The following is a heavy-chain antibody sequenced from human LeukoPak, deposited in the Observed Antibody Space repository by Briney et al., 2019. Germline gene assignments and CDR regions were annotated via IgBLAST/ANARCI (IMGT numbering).Heavy chain of an antibody. CDR3: ARGPRLWFGELSKYYFDY. CDR1: GGSFSGYY. CDR2: INHSGST. D-gene: IGHD3-10*01. J-gene: IGHJ4*02. V-gene: IGHV4-34*01. Sequence: SETLSLTSAVYGGSFSGYYWSWIRQPPGKGLEWIGEINHSGSTNYNPSLKSRVTLSVDTSKNQFSLKLSSVTAADTAVYYCARGPRLWFGELSKYYFDYWGQGTLVTVSS.